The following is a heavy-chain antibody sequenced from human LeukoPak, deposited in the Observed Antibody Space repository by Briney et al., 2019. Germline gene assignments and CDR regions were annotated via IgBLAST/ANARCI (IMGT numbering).Heavy chain of an antibody. Sequence: GGSLRLSCAASGFTFSDYYMSWIRQAPGKGLEWVSYISSSGSFIYYAGSVKGRFTISRDNAKNSLYLHMNSLRAEDTALYYCAREPYYDSSGYSPDYWGQGTLVTVSS. V-gene: IGHV3-11*04. CDR1: GFTFSDYY. CDR2: ISSSGSFI. CDR3: AREPYYDSSGYSPDY. J-gene: IGHJ4*02. D-gene: IGHD3-22*01.